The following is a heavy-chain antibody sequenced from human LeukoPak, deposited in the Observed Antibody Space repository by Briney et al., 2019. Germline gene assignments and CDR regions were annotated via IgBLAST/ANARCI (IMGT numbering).Heavy chain of an antibody. D-gene: IGHD6-13*01. CDR2: INQDGSKK. CDR1: GFTLSTYW. CDR3: ARAVAAADSY. Sequence: PGGSLRLSCAASGFTLSTYWMSWVRQVPGKGLEWVANINQDGSKKYYVDSVKGRFTISRDNVKNSVYLQMNSLRAEDTAVYSCARAVAAADSYWGRGTLVTVSS. V-gene: IGHV3-7*04. J-gene: IGHJ4*02.